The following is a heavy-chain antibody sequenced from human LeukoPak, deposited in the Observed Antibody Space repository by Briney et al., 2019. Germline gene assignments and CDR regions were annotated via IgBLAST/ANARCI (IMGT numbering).Heavy chain of an antibody. J-gene: IGHJ4*02. CDR3: AREPAAMGFDY. Sequence: SETLSLTCTVSGGSISSGDYYWSWIRQPPGKGLEWIRYIYYSGSPYYNPPLKSRVTISVDMSKNQFSLKLSSVTAADTAVYYCAREPAAMGFDYWGQGTLVTVSS. CDR1: GGSISSGDYY. D-gene: IGHD2-2*01. V-gene: IGHV4-30-4*01. CDR2: IYYSGSP.